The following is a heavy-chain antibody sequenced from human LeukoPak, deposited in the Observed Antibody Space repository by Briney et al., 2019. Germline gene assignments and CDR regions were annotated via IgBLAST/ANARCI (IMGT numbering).Heavy chain of an antibody. D-gene: IGHD5-12*01. CDR2: IYHSGST. J-gene: IGHJ1*01. Sequence: KPSQTLSLTCAVSGGSISSGGYSWSWIRQPPGKGLEWIGYIYHSGSTYYNPSLKSRVTISVDRSKNQFSLKLSSVTAADTAVYYCARVVQAATTSAEYFQHWGQGTLVTVSS. CDR1: GGSISSGGYS. CDR3: ARVVQAATTSAEYFQH. V-gene: IGHV4-30-2*01.